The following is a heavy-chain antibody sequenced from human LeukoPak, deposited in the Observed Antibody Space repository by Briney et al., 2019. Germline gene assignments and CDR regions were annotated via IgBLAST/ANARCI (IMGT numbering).Heavy chain of an antibody. CDR1: GYNFASYW. J-gene: IGHJ5*02. CDR2: VYPGDSDV. Sequence: GEPLKISCKGSGYNFASYWIAWVRPMPGKGLEYMGTVYPGDSDVRYSPSFQGQVTISADKSISTAYLQWSSLKASDSAIYFCARGSGGFDPWGQGTLVIVSS. V-gene: IGHV5-51*01. CDR3: ARGSGGFDP.